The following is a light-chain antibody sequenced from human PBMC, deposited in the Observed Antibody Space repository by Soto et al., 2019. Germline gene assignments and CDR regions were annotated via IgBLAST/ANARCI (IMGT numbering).Light chain of an antibody. CDR3: QSYDSNSVI. Sequence: NFMLTQPHSVSESPGKTVTISCTRSGGSIASNHVQWYQQRPGSAPTTVIYKNDLRPSGVPDRFSGSTDSSSNSASLTISGLKPEDEADFYCQSYDSNSVIFGGGTKL. J-gene: IGLJ2*01. CDR2: KND. CDR1: GGSIASNH. V-gene: IGLV6-57*04.